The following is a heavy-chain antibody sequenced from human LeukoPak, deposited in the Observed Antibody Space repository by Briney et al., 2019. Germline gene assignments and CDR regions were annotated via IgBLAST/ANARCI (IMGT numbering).Heavy chain of an antibody. CDR2: IYYSGTT. D-gene: IGHD6-6*01. Sequence: SETLSLTCTVSGGSVISDIYYWGWIRQPPGKTGKGLEWIGTIYYSGTTYYNPSLKSRVTISVDTSKNQFSLKLSSVTAADTAVYYCARDGIAARPYWGQGTLVTVSS. J-gene: IGHJ4*02. CDR3: ARDGIAARPY. CDR1: GGSVISDIYY. V-gene: IGHV4-39*02.